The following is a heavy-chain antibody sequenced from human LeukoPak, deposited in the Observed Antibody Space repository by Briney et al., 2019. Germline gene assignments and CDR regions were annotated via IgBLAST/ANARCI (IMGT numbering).Heavy chain of an antibody. CDR3: AKATSVTTLFDY. CDR1: GFTFSSYA. CDR2: ISYDGSNK. J-gene: IGHJ4*02. D-gene: IGHD4-17*01. Sequence: GGSLRLSCAASGFTFSSYAMHWVRQAAGKGLEWVAAISYDGSNKYYADSVKGRFTISRDNSKNTLYVQMNSLRVEDTAVYYCAKATSVTTLFDYWGQGTLVTVSS. V-gene: IGHV3-30*04.